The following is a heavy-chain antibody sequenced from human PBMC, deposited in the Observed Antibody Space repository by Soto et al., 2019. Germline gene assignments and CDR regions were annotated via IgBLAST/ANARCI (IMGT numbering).Heavy chain of an antibody. CDR1: GGSFSGYY. CDR2: INHSGST. V-gene: IGHV4-34*01. D-gene: IGHD4-17*01. Sequence: PSETLSLTCAVYGGSFSGYYWSWIRQPPGKGLEWIGEINHSGSTKYNPSLKSRVTISVDTSKNQFSLKVSSVTAADTAVYYCARDLGLRSAGDLYYYYMDVWGKGTTVTVSS. CDR3: ARDLGLRSAGDLYYYYMDV. J-gene: IGHJ6*03.